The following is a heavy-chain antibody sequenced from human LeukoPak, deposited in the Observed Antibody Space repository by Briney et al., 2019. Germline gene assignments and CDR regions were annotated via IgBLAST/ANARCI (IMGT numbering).Heavy chain of an antibody. Sequence: SETLSLTCTVSGGSISSYYWSWIRQPPGKGLEWIGSIYHSGSTYYNPSLKSRVTISVDTSKNQFSLKLSSVTAADTAVYYCARVFGELFLDYWGQGTLVTVSS. D-gene: IGHD3-10*02. V-gene: IGHV4-38-2*02. J-gene: IGHJ4*02. CDR2: IYHSGST. CDR1: GGSISSYY. CDR3: ARVFGELFLDY.